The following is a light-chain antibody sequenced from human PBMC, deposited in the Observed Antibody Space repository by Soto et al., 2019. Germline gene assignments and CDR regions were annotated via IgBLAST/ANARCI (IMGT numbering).Light chain of an antibody. CDR3: SLYTSSSTAV. Sequence: QSALTQPASVSGSPGQSITISCTGTSSDVGGYNYVSWYQQHPGKAPKLMIYEVSNRPSGVSNRFSGSKSGNTASLTISGLQSEDVADYYCSLYTSSSTAVFGGGIQLTVL. J-gene: IGLJ7*01. CDR1: SSDVGGYNY. CDR2: EVS. V-gene: IGLV2-14*01.